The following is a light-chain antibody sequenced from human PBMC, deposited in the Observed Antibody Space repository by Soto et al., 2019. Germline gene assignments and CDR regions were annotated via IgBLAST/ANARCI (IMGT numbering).Light chain of an antibody. CDR2: AAS. Sequence: ESQITQSPSSLSASVGDRVTITCQASQDISNYLNWYQQKPGKAPNLLIYAASSLQSGVPSRFSGSGSGTDFTLTINSLQPEDIATHYCQQTYSFPRTFGQGTKVDIK. V-gene: IGKV1-39*01. J-gene: IGKJ1*01. CDR1: QDISNY. CDR3: QQTYSFPRT.